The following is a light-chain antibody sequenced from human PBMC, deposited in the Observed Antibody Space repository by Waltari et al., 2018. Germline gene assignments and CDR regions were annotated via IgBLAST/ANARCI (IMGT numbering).Light chain of an antibody. CDR1: STDVGDYND. CDR2: DVT. CDR3: CSYAGRSTWV. J-gene: IGLJ3*02. Sequence: QSALTQPASVSGSPGQSITISCTGASTDVGDYNDVSWYQQIPGKAPKVIIYDVTKRPSGVSNRFSGSKSGNSASLSISGLQAEDEAHYYCCSYAGRSTWVFGGGTKVTVL. V-gene: IGLV2-23*02.